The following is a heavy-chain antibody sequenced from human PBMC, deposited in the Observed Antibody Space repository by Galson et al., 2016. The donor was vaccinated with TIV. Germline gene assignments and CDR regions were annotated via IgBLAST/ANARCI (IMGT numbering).Heavy chain of an antibody. Sequence: ETLSLTCTVSGGSISSTSYYWGWIRQPPGKGLEWIGNIYYSGSAYYNPSLKSRVSISVDTSKNQFSLKLSSVTAADTAVYYCATYCSSTTCLFDPWGQGTLVTVSS. D-gene: IGHD2-2*01. CDR2: IYYSGSA. CDR3: ATYCSSTTCLFDP. CDR1: GGSISSTSYY. V-gene: IGHV4-39*01. J-gene: IGHJ5*02.